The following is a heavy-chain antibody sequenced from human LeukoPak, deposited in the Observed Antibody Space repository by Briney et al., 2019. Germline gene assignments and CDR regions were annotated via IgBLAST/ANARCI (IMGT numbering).Heavy chain of an antibody. Sequence: ASVKVSCKASGYTFTSYYMHWVRQAPGQGLEWMGIINPSGGSTSYAQKFQGRVTMTRDTSTSTVYMELSSLRSEDTAVYYWARERFTMVRGVMGWFDPWGQGTLVTVSS. V-gene: IGHV1-46*01. J-gene: IGHJ5*02. CDR2: INPSGGST. CDR3: ARERFTMVRGVMGWFDP. CDR1: GYTFTSYY. D-gene: IGHD3-10*01.